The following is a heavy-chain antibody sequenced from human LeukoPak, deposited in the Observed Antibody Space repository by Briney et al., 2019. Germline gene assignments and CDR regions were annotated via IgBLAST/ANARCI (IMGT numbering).Heavy chain of an antibody. CDR3: ARVFVVVPAAYYYYYYYMDV. V-gene: IGHV4-4*02. Sequence: SETLSLTCAVSGGSISSSNWWSWVRQPPGKGLEWIGEIYHSGSTNYNPSLKSRVTISVDTSKNQFSLKLSSVTAADTAVYYCARVFVVVPAAYYYYYYYMDVWGKGTTVTISS. CDR1: GGSISSSNW. CDR2: IYHSGST. D-gene: IGHD2-2*01. J-gene: IGHJ6*03.